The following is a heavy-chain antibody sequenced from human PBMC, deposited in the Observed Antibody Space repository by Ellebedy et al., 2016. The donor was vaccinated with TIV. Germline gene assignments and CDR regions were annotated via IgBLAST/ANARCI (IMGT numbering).Heavy chain of an antibody. V-gene: IGHV3-23*01. CDR3: AKDFGYGDHTDY. Sequence: PSETLSLTCTVSGGSISSYYWSWVRQAPGKGLEWVSAISGSGGSTYYADSVKGRFTISRDNSKNTLYLQMNSLRAEDTAVYYCAKDFGYGDHTDYWGQGTLVTVSS. CDR2: ISGSGGST. D-gene: IGHD4-17*01. J-gene: IGHJ4*02. CDR1: GGSISSYY.